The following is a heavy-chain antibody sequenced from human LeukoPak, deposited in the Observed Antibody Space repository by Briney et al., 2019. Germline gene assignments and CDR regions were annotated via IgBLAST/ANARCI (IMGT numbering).Heavy chain of an antibody. V-gene: IGHV4-34*01. CDR2: INHSGST. CDR3: ARNSHYYDSSGFNY. Sequence: ETLSLTCAVYGGSFSGYYWSWIRQPPGKGLEWIGEINHSGSTNYNPSLKSRVTISIDTSKNQFSLKLSSVTAADTAVYYCARNSHYYDSSGFNYWGQGTLVTVSS. D-gene: IGHD3-22*01. J-gene: IGHJ4*02. CDR1: GGSFSGYY.